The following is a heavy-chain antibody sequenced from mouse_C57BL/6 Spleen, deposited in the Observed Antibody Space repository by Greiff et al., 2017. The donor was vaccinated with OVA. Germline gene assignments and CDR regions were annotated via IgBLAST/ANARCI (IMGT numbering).Heavy chain of an antibody. V-gene: IGHV1-53*01. D-gene: IGHD1-1*01. CDR1: GYTFTSYW. J-gene: IGHJ3*01. CDR3: ARSVYYGSSFFAY. CDR2: INPSNGGT. Sequence: VQLQQPGTELVKPGASVKLSCKASGYTFTSYWMHWVKQRPGQGLEWIGNINPSNGGTNYNEKFKSKATLTVDKSSSTAYMQLSSLTSEDSAVYYGARSVYYGSSFFAYWGQGTLVTVSA.